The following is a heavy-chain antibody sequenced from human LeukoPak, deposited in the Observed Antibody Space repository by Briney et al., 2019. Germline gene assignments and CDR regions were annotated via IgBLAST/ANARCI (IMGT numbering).Heavy chain of an antibody. V-gene: IGHV4-59*01. CDR1: GGSISSYY. CDR2: IYYSGST. D-gene: IGHD3-22*01. J-gene: IGHJ5*02. Sequence: MASETLSLTCTVSGGSISSYYLSWIRQPPGKGLEWIGYIYYSGSTNYNPSLKSRVTISVDTSKNQFSLKLSSVTAADTAVYYCARDLDSSGYYRSRFDPWGQGTLVTVSS. CDR3: ARDLDSSGYYRSRFDP.